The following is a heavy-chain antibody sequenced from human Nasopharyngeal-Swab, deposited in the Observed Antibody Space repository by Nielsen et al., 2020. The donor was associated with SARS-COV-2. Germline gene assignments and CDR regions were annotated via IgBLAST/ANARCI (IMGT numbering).Heavy chain of an antibody. Sequence: GESLKISCAGSGFTLSTYWMSWVRQAPGKGLEWVANIKQDGSEKYYVDSVKGRFTVSRDNAKSALFLQMNSLRAEDTAVYYCAKDIRGYYDFSPWGLGTLVTVAS. V-gene: IGHV3-7*03. CDR1: GFTLSTYW. D-gene: IGHD3-3*01. CDR2: IKQDGSEK. CDR3: AKDIRGYYDFSP. J-gene: IGHJ5*02.